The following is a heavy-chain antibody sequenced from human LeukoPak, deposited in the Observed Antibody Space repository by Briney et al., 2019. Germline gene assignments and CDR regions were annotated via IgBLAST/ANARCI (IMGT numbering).Heavy chain of an antibody. CDR1: GFTFSSYG. J-gene: IGHJ6*03. D-gene: IGHD1-26*01. CDR3: AKGDWELLGDYYYDMDV. CDR2: ISYDGSNK. Sequence: GGSLRLSCAASGFTFSSYGMHWVRQAPGKGLEWVAVISYDGSNKYYADSAKGRFTISRDNSKNTLYLQMNSLRAEDTAVYYCAKGDWELLGDYYYDMDVWGKGTTVTVSS. V-gene: IGHV3-30*18.